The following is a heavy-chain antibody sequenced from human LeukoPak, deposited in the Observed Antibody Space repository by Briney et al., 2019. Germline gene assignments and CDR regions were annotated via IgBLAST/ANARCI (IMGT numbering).Heavy chain of an antibody. V-gene: IGHV3-74*01. CDR3: ARDFTIFDAFDI. CDR2: LNADGISA. J-gene: IGHJ3*02. D-gene: IGHD3-3*01. Sequence: GGSLRLSCAASGFPFRSSWMHWVRQAPGRGLVWVSRLNADGISASYANSVKGRFTISRDNVKNTLYLQMNSLRAEDTAVYYCARDFTIFDAFDIWGQGTMVTVS. CDR1: GFPFRSSW.